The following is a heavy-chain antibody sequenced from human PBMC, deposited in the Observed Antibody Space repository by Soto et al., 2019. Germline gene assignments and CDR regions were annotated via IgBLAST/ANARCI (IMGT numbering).Heavy chain of an antibody. CDR2: ISSSSSYI. CDR3: ARGYDSNGYYYYYYMDV. Sequence: GGSLRLSCAASGFTFSSNSMNWVRQAPGKGLEWVSSISSSSSYIYYADSVKGRFTLSRDNAKNSLYLQMNSLRAEDTAVYYCARGYDSNGYYYYYYMDVWGKGTTVTVSS. CDR1: GFTFSSNS. D-gene: IGHD5-12*01. J-gene: IGHJ6*03. V-gene: IGHV3-21*01.